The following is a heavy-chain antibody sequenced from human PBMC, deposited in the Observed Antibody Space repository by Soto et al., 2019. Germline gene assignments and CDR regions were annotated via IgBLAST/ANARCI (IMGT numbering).Heavy chain of an antibody. V-gene: IGHV3-30*18. CDR3: AKETYYFWSGYYRMYFYYGMDV. CDR1: GFTFSSYG. D-gene: IGHD3-3*01. J-gene: IGHJ6*02. CDR2: ISYDGSNK. Sequence: GSLRLSCAASGFTFSSYGMHWVRQAPGRGLEWVAVISYDGSNKYYADSVKGRFTISRDNSKNTLYLQMNSLRAEDTAVYYCAKETYYFWSGYYRMYFYYGMDVWGQGTTVTVSS.